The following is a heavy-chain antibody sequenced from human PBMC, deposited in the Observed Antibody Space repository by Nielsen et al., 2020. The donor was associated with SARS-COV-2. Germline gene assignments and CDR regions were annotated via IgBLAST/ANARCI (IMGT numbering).Heavy chain of an antibody. V-gene: IGHV3-66*01. Sequence: GESLKISCAASGFTVSSNYMSWVRQAPGKGLEWVSVIYSGGSTYYADSVKGRFTISRDNSKNTLYLQMNSLRAEDTAVYYCARVPAGDYYFDYWGQGTLVTVSS. CDR2: IYSGGST. J-gene: IGHJ4*02. CDR1: GFTVSSNY. D-gene: IGHD2-2*01. CDR3: ARVPAGDYYFDY.